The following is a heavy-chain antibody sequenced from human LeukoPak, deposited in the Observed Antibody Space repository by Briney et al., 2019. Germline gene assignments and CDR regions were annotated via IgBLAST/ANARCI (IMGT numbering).Heavy chain of an antibody. CDR2: INPNSGGT. Sequence: ASVKVSCKASGYTFTGDYMHWVRQAPGQGLEWMGWINPNSGGTNYAQKFQGRVTMTRDTSISTAYMELSRLRSDDTAVYYCARDGVYSSSWYPNWFDPWGQGTLVTVSS. V-gene: IGHV1-2*02. D-gene: IGHD6-13*01. CDR1: GYTFTGDY. CDR3: ARDGVYSSSWYPNWFDP. J-gene: IGHJ5*02.